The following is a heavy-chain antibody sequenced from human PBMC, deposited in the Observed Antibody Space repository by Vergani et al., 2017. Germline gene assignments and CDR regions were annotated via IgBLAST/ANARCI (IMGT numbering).Heavy chain of an antibody. CDR2: INHSGST. D-gene: IGHD2-21*02. J-gene: IGHJ5*02. V-gene: IGHV4-34*01. Sequence: QVQLQQWGAGLLKPSETLSLTCAVYGGSFSGYYWSWIRQPPGKGLEWIGEINHSGSTNYNPSLKSRVTISVDTSKNQFSLKLSSVTAADTAVYYCASSYCGGDCYINWFDPWGQGTLVTVSS. CDR1: GGSFSGYY. CDR3: ASSYCGGDCYINWFDP.